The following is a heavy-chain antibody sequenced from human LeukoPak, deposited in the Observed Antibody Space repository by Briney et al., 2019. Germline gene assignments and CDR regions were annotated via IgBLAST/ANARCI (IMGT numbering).Heavy chain of an antibody. CDR1: GFTFSSYS. J-gene: IGHJ4*02. V-gene: IGHV3-21*01. CDR3: ARERVVVAATPYFDY. Sequence: GGSLRLSCAASGFTFSSYSMNWVRQAPGKGLEWVPSISSSSSYIYYADSVKGRFTISRDNAKNSLYLQMNSLRAEDTAVYYCARERVVVAATPYFDYWGQGTLVTVSS. D-gene: IGHD2-15*01. CDR2: ISSSSSYI.